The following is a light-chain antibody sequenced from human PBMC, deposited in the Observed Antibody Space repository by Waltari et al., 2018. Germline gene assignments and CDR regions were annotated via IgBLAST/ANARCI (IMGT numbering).Light chain of an antibody. Sequence: QAALTQPAPVSGAPGQSITIPCSGTSSEVGGYNLGLWYQQHPGQAPKTMIYEVINRPSGVSNRFSGSKSGNTASLTISGLQAEDEADYYCCSYAGSRNSYVFGTGTKVSVL. CDR3: CSYAGSRNSYV. V-gene: IGLV2-23*02. J-gene: IGLJ1*01. CDR2: EVI. CDR1: SSEVGGYNL.